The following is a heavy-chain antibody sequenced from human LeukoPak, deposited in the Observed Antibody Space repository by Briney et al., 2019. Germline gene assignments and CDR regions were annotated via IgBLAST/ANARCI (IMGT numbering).Heavy chain of an antibody. CDR1: GFIFSNYD. V-gene: IGHV3-33*01. D-gene: IGHD6-19*01. CDR3: AREWGRIAVAGGPGY. J-gene: IGHJ4*02. CDR2: IWYDGQTK. Sequence: PGGSLRLSCEASGFIFSNYDMHWVRQAPGKGLEWLALIWYDGQTKFYADSVKGRITISRDNSGNTLFLHMTSLRVEDTAVYYCAREWGRIAVAGGPGYWGQGALVTVSS.